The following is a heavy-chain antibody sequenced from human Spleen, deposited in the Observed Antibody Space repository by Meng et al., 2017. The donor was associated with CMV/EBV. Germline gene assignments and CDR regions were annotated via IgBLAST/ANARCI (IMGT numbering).Heavy chain of an antibody. Sequence: GGSLRLSCKGSGYSFTTHWIGWVRQMPGEGLEWMGIMYPADSDTRYSPSFQGQVTISADKSISTAYLQWSSLKASDTAMYYCATSGSYYMKLDYWGQGTLVTVSS. V-gene: IGHV5-51*01. CDR2: MYPADSDT. CDR1: GYSFTTHW. D-gene: IGHD1-26*01. CDR3: ATSGSYYMKLDY. J-gene: IGHJ4*02.